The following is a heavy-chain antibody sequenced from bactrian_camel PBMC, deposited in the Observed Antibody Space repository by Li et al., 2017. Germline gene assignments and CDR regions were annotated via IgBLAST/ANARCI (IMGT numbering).Heavy chain of an antibody. Sequence: QLVESGGGSVQPGGSLRLSCTASGLTFRDYALAWFRQAPGKGLEWVSNMNGAGTAYYADSVKGRFTVSRDNAKNTLYLQMTNLTSADTALYYCATTFDGANRGQGTQVTVS. D-gene: IGHD6*01. V-gene: IGHV3-1*01. J-gene: IGHJ4*01. CDR2: MNGAGTA. CDR1: GLTFRDYA.